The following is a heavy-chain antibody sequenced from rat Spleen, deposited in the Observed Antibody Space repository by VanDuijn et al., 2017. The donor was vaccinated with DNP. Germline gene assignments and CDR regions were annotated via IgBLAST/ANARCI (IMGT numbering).Heavy chain of an antibody. Sequence: EVQLVESGGGLVQPGRSMKLSCAASGFTFSNYYMAWVRQAPTKGLGWVASITNTGDSTTYSDSVKGRFTISRDDAKNSLYLQMDSLRSEDTATYYCARSRGTWGNNRFDYWGQGVMVTVSS. CDR2: ITNTGDST. CDR3: ARSRGTWGNNRFDY. V-gene: IGHV5-25*01. CDR1: GFTFSNYY. D-gene: IGHD4-3*01. J-gene: IGHJ2*01.